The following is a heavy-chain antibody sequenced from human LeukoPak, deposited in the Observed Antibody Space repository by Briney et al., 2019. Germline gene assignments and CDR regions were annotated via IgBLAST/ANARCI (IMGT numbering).Heavy chain of an antibody. V-gene: IGHV3-23*01. J-gene: IGHJ3*02. CDR3: AISIAPLPGAFDI. Sequence: PGGSLRLSCAASGFTLRNFAMSWVRQAPGKGLEWVSTAVVTGGATYYADSVKGRFTISRDNSKNTLYLQMNSLRAEDTAVYYCAISIAPLPGAFDIWGQGTMVTVSS. CDR1: GFTLRNFA. D-gene: IGHD6-6*01. CDR2: AVVTGGAT.